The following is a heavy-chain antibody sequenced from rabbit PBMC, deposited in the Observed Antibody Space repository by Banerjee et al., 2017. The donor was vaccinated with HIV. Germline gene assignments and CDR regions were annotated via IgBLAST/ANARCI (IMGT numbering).Heavy chain of an antibody. CDR1: GFSFSSSYW. CDR2: IVPGSSGSA. V-gene: IGHV1S45*01. Sequence: QEQLEESGGDLVKPEGSLTLTCTASGFSFSSSYWICWVRQAPGKGLEWVACIVPGSSGSAYYASWAKGRFTISRASSTTVTLQMTSLTAADTATYFCARDRGAIGWNFNLWGPGTLVTVS. J-gene: IGHJ4*01. D-gene: IGHD1-1*01. CDR3: ARDRGAIGWNFNL.